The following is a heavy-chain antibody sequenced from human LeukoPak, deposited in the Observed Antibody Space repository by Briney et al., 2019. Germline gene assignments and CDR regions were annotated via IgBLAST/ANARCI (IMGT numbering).Heavy chain of an antibody. V-gene: IGHV4-39*01. CDR3: ASLYSSGWSGYYYYMDV. CDR2: IYYSGST. J-gene: IGHJ6*03. D-gene: IGHD6-19*01. CDR1: GCSISSSSYY. Sequence: PSETLSLTCTVSGCSISSSSYYWGWLRQPPGKGLECLGSIYYSGSTYYNPSLKSQVTISEDTSKNQFSLKLSSVTAADTAVYYCASLYSSGWSGYYYYMDVWGKGTTVTVSS.